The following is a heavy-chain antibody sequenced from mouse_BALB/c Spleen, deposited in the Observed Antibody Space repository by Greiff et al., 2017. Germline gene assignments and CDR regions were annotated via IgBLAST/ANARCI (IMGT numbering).Heavy chain of an antibody. Sequence: VQLQQSGPELVKPGASVRISCKASGYTFTSYYIHWVKQRPGQGLEWIGWIYPGNVNTKYNEKFKGKATLTADKSSSTAYMQLSSLTSEDSAVYFCARSNYPFDYWGQGTTLTVSS. J-gene: IGHJ2*01. D-gene: IGHD2-5*01. CDR2: IYPGNVNT. CDR1: GYTFTSYY. V-gene: IGHV1S56*01. CDR3: ARSNYPFDY.